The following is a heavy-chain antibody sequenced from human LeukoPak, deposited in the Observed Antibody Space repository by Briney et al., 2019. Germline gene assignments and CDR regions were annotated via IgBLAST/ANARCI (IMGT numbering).Heavy chain of an antibody. CDR2: IYHSGST. V-gene: IGHV4-4*02. CDR3: ARHDVVVPAANMAFDI. J-gene: IGHJ3*02. Sequence: SETLSLTCAVSGGSISSSNWWRWVRQPPGKGLEWIGEIYHSGSTNNNPSLKSRVTISVDKSKNQFSLKLSSVTAADTAVYYCARHDVVVPAANMAFDIWGQGTMVTVSS. D-gene: IGHD2-2*01. CDR1: GGSISSSNW.